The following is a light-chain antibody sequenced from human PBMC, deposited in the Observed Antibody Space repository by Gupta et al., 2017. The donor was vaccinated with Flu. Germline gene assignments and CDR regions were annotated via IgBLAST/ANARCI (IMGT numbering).Light chain of an antibody. Sequence: ERVSHHRLASQNVACDYFAWFLAKPGQGPRLLIYGATSSAKCVPDRFSGRGSGADLTLTISRLEPDDFAVYYCQQYGTSPFAFGQGTKVEI. CDR1: QNVACDY. CDR2: GAT. CDR3: QQYGTSPFA. V-gene: IGKV3-20*01. J-gene: IGKJ2*01.